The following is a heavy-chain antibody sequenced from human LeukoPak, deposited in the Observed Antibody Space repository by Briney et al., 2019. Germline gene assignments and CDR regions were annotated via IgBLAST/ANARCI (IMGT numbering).Heavy chain of an antibody. CDR2: ISYDGSNK. J-gene: IGHJ4*02. CDR3: AKKKCSSTSCRYDY. Sequence: GGSLRLSCAASGFTFSSYAMHWVRQAPGKGLEWVAVISYDGSNKYYADSVKGRFTISRDNSKNTLYLQMNSLRAEDTAVYYCAKKKCSSTSCRYDYWGQGTLVTVSS. CDR1: GFTFSSYA. V-gene: IGHV3-30-3*01. D-gene: IGHD2-2*01.